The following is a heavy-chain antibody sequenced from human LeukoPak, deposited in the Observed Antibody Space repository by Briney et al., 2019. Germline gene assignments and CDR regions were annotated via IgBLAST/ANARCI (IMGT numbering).Heavy chain of an antibody. V-gene: IGHV3-21*01. CDR1: GFTFSSYS. CDR3: ARGTGAFDI. J-gene: IGHJ3*02. D-gene: IGHD2-8*02. CDR2: ISSSSSYI. Sequence: PGGSVRLSCAASGFTFSSYSMNWVRQAPGKGLEWVSSISSSSSYIYYADSMKGRFTISRDNAKNSLYLQMNSLRAEDTAVYYCARGTGAFDIWGQGTVVTVSS.